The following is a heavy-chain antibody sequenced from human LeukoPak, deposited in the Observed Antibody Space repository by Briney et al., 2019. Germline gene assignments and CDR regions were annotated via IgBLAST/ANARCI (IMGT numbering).Heavy chain of an antibody. J-gene: IGHJ4*02. CDR3: AREAPGDYGPYYFDY. V-gene: IGHV4-59*01. D-gene: IGHD4-17*01. Sequence: SETLSLTCTVSGGSISSYYWSWIRQPPGKGLEWIGYIYYSGSTNYNPSLKSRVTISVDTSKNQFSLKLSSVTAADTAVYYCAREAPGDYGPYYFDYWGQGTLVTVSS. CDR2: IYYSGST. CDR1: GGSISSYY.